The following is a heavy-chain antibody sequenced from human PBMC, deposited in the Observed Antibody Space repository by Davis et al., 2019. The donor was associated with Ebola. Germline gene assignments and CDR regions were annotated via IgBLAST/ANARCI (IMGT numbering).Heavy chain of an antibody. D-gene: IGHD6-13*01. CDR1: GGSISSYY. Sequence: SETLSLTCTVSGGSISSYYWSWIRQPPGKGLEWIGYIYYSGSTNYNPSLNSRVTISVDTSKNQFSLKLSSVTAADTAVYYCARGKAAAGSNWFDPWGQGTLVTVSS. CDR2: IYYSGST. V-gene: IGHV4-59*01. CDR3: ARGKAAAGSNWFDP. J-gene: IGHJ5*02.